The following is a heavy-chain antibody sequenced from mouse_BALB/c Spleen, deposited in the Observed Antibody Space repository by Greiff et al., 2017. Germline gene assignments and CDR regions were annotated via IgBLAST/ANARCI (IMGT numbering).Heavy chain of an antibody. CDR1: GYTFTDYI. J-gene: IGHJ4*01. D-gene: IGHD2-1*01. CDR3: ARHGIYYGNQGDYAMDY. CDR2: FYPGSGSI. Sequence: QVQLQQSGAGLVKPGASVKLSCKASGYTFTDYIIHWVKQRSGQGLEWIGWFYPGSGSIKYNEKFKDKATLTADKSSSTVYMELSRLTSEDSAVYFCARHGIYYGNQGDYAMDYWGQGTSVTVSS. V-gene: IGHV1-62-2*01.